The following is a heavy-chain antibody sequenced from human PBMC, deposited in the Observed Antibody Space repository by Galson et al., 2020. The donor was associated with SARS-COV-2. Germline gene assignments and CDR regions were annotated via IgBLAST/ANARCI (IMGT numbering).Heavy chain of an antibody. V-gene: IGHV2-5*02. CDR3: ALAAYSASCPPLDS. CDR2: LSWDDDK. Sequence: SGPTLVNPTQTLTLTYTLSGFSLSTTGVSVGWIRQTQQKALEWHAFLSWDDDKRYSPSMKTRLTITKDTSKNQVFLTMTDFDPGDTATYYWALAAYSASCPPLDSLLRVTLGTVAS. CDR1: GFSLSTTGVS. D-gene: IGHD2-21*01. J-gene: IGHJ4*02.